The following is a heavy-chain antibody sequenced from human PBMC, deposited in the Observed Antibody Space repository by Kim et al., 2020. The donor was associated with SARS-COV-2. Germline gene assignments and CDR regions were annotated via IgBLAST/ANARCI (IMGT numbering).Heavy chain of an antibody. J-gene: IGHJ4*02. CDR2: ISSDGSSR. CDR1: GFTFSSYA. CDR3: VATSLR. V-gene: IGHV3-30-3*01. Sequence: GGSLRLSCAASGFTFSSYAMHWVRQAPGKGLEWVAVISSDGSSRYYADSVKGRFTVSRDDSKNTLYLQMNSLRAEDTAVYYCVATSLRWGQGTLVTVSS.